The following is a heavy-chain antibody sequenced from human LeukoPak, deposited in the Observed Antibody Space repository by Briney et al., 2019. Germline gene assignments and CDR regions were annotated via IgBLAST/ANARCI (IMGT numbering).Heavy chain of an antibody. V-gene: IGHV4-39*01. CDR1: GGSISSSSYY. Sequence: PSETLSLTCTVSGGSISSSSYYWGWIRQPPGKGLEWIGSIYYSGSTYYNPSLKSRVTISVDTSKNQFSLKLSSVTAADTAVYYCARCGWESEDYDYVWGSYRYSSAFDIWGQGTMVTVSS. CDR3: ARCGWESEDYDYVWGSYRYSSAFDI. CDR2: IYYSGST. J-gene: IGHJ3*02. D-gene: IGHD3-16*02.